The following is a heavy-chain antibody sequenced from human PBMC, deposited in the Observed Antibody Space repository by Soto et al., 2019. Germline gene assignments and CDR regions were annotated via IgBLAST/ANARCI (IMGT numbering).Heavy chain of an antibody. J-gene: IGHJ4*02. CDR3: AKVPDRRYCSSTSCYGHFEN. D-gene: IGHD2-2*01. CDR1: GFTFRNYL. V-gene: IGHV3-7*03. CDR2: IKQDGSEK. Sequence: HPGGSLRLSCAASGFTFRNYLMSWVRQAPGKGLECVANIKQDGSEKYYVDSVKGRFTISRNNAKNSLYLQMDSLRAEDTAVYYCAKVPDRRYCSSTSCYGHFENWGQGTLVTVSS.